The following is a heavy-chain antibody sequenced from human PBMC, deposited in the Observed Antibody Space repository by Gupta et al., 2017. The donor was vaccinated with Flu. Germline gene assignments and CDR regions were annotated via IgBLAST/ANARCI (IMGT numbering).Heavy chain of an antibody. CDR3: AKEHGRSAYFGY. J-gene: IGHJ4*02. D-gene: IGHD6-19*01. CDR1: GITFSGCA. CDR2: ISGSGGST. Sequence: EVQLLESGGVLIQPGGSLRLACAPSGITFSGCAMSWVRPAPGKGLEGVSGISGSGGSTNDADAVKGRLTISRDNSKNTLYLQMKRLRAEDTAVYYCAKEHGRSAYFGYWGQGTLVTVSS. V-gene: IGHV3-23*01.